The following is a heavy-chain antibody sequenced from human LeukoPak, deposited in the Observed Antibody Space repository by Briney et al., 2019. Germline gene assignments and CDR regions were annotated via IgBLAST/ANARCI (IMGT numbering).Heavy chain of an antibody. CDR1: GGSISSVGYY. D-gene: IGHD2-15*01. Sequence: SETLSLTCTVSGGSISSVGYYWSWIRQHPGKGLEWIGYIYYSGSTYYNPSLKSRVTISVDTSKNQFSLKLSSVTATDTAVYYCAREAARKLAAREAGWFDPWGQGTLVTVSS. CDR2: IYYSGST. V-gene: IGHV4-31*03. J-gene: IGHJ5*02. CDR3: AREAARKLAAREAGWFDP.